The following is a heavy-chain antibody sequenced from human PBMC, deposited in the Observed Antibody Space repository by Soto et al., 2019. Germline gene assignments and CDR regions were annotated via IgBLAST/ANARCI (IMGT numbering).Heavy chain of an antibody. CDR3: ARGQGYCSGGICYYYYYGMDV. D-gene: IGHD2-15*01. CDR1: GGTFSSDA. V-gene: IGHV1-69*13. J-gene: IGHJ6*02. Sequence: VASVKVSCKASGGTFSSDAFSWLRQAPGQGLEWMGGIIPTSGTANYAQKFPGRATITADESTSTAYMELSSLTSEDTAVYFCARGQGYCSGGICYYYYYGMDVWGQGTTVTVSS. CDR2: IIPTSGTA.